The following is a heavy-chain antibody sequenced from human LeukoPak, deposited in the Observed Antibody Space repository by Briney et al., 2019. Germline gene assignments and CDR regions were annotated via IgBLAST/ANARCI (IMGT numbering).Heavy chain of an antibody. Sequence: SVKVSCKASGGTFSSCAISWVRQAPGQGLEWMGGIIPIFGTANYAQKFQGRVTITADESTSTAYMELSSLRSEDTAVYYCARGSIAARTYDAFDIWGQGTMVTVSS. CDR3: ARGSIAARTYDAFDI. D-gene: IGHD6-6*01. J-gene: IGHJ3*02. CDR1: GGTFSSCA. CDR2: IIPIFGTA. V-gene: IGHV1-69*13.